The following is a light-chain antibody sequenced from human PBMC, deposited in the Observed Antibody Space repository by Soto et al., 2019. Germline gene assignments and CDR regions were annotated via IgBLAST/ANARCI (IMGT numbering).Light chain of an antibody. Sequence: QSALTQPPSASGSPRQSVTISCTGTSSDVGGYNYVSWYQQHPGKAPKLMIYEVSKRPSGVPDRFSGSKSGNTASLTVSGLQAEDEADYYCSSYAGSKGVVFGGGTKLTVL. J-gene: IGLJ2*01. CDR2: EVS. CDR1: SSDVGGYNY. CDR3: SSYAGSKGVV. V-gene: IGLV2-8*01.